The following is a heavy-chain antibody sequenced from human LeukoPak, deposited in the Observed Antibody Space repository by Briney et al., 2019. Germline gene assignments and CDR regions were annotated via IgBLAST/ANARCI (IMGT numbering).Heavy chain of an antibody. J-gene: IGHJ4*02. D-gene: IGHD4-23*01. CDR2: IYYSEST. CDR1: GGSISSYY. V-gene: IGHV4-59*01. Sequence: PSETLSLTCTVSGGSISSYYWSWIRQPPGKGLEWIGYIYYSESTYYHPSLKSRVTISVDTSKNQFSLRLSSVTTADTAIYYCARDRRGGGGNFHFDFWGQGTLVTVSS. CDR3: ARDRRGGGGNFHFDF.